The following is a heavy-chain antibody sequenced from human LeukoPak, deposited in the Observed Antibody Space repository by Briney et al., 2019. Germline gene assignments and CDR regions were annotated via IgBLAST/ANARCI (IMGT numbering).Heavy chain of an antibody. V-gene: IGHV5-51*01. D-gene: IGHD4-17*01. CDR3: ARAYGDNEPFDS. CDR1: GYSFSTYW. CDR2: IYPGDSDT. Sequence: GESLKISCKGSGYSFSTYWIAWVRQMPGKGLEWMGIIYPGDSDTRYSPSFQGQVTFSADKSISSAYLQWSSLKASDSAMYYCARAYGDNEPFDSWGQGTLVTVSS. J-gene: IGHJ4*02.